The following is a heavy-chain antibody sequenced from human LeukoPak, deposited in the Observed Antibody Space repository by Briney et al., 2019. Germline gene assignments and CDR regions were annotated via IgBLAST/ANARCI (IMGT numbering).Heavy chain of an antibody. CDR3: ATKAREAPE. Sequence: GGSLRLSCATSGFTSSDYYMSWIRQAPGKGLEWLSYISGDGGDINYADSVGGRFTVSRDNAKNALYLQMNSLRVEDTAIYYCATKAREAPEWGQGTLVTVSS. CDR1: GFTSSDYY. V-gene: IGHV3-11*01. D-gene: IGHD1/OR15-1a*01. CDR2: ISGDGGDI. J-gene: IGHJ4*01.